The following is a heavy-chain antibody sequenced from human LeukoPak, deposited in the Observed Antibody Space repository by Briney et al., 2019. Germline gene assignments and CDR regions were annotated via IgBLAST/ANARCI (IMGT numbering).Heavy chain of an antibody. CDR2: ISAYNGNT. CDR1: GYTFTSYG. J-gene: IGHJ6*03. D-gene: IGHD5-24*01. CDR3: AKVATISRNYYYYYMDV. V-gene: IGHV1-18*01. Sequence: GASVKVSCKASGYTFTSYGISWVRQAPGQGLEWMGWISAYNGNTNYAQKLQGRVTMTTDTSTSTAYMELRSLRSDDTAVYYCAKVATISRNYYYYYMDVWGKGTTVTISS.